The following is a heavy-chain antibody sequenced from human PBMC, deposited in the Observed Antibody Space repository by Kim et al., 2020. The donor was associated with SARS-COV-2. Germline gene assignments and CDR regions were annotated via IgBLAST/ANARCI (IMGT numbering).Heavy chain of an antibody. V-gene: IGHV3-23*01. CDR3: AKDNLDRGIVVVPAAMSYYYGMDV. Sequence: GGSLRLSCAASGFTFSSYAMSWVRQAPGKGLEWVSAISGSGGSTYYADSVKGRFTISRDNSKNTLYLQMNSLRAEDTAVYYCAKDNLDRGIVVVPAAMSYYYGMDVWGQGTTVTVSS. J-gene: IGHJ6*02. CDR1: GFTFSSYA. CDR2: ISGSGGST. D-gene: IGHD2-2*01.